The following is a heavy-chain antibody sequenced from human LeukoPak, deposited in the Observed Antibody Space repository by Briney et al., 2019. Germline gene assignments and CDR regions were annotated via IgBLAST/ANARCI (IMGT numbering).Heavy chain of an antibody. V-gene: IGHV3-23*01. D-gene: IGHD2-15*01. Sequence: PGGSLRLSCAASGFTFSSYAMSWVRQAPGKGLEWVSAISGSGGSTYYADSVKGRFTISRDNSKNTLYLQMNSLRAEDTAVYYCANRDIVVVAAATDDYWGQGTLVTVSS. J-gene: IGHJ4*02. CDR1: GFTFSSYA. CDR3: ANRDIVVVAAATDDY. CDR2: ISGSGGST.